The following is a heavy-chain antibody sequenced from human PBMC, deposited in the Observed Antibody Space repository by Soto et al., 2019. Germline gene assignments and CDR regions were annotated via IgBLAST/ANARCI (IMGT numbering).Heavy chain of an antibody. Sequence: QITLKESGPTLVKPTQTLTLTCTFSGFSLSAYGVGVGWIRQPPRKALEWLALIYWDDDKRYSPSLKSRLTITTDTSKKHVVLTMTNMDPVDTATSDCAHAVGSWDRYYLDSWGQGTLVTVSS. V-gene: IGHV2-5*02. CDR2: IYWDDDK. CDR3: AHAVGSWDRYYLDS. D-gene: IGHD2-15*01. CDR1: GFSLSAYGVG. J-gene: IGHJ4*02.